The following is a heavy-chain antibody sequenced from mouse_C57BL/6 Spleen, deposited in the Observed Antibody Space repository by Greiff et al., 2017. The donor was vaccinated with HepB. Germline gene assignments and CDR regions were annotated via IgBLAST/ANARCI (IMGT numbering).Heavy chain of an antibody. Sequence: EVQLQQSGPELVKPGASVKISCKASGYSFTGYYMNWVKQSPEKSLEWIGEINPSTGGTTYNQKFKAKATLTVDKSSSTAYMQLKSLTSEDSAVYYCARWGSNYAFDYWGQGTTLTVSS. D-gene: IGHD2-5*01. CDR2: INPSTGGT. V-gene: IGHV1-42*01. CDR1: GYSFTGYY. J-gene: IGHJ2*01. CDR3: ARWGSNYAFDY.